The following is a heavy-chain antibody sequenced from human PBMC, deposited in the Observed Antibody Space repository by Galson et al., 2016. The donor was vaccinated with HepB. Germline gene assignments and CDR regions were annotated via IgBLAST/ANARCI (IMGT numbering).Heavy chain of an antibody. CDR2: IFPGDSDT. D-gene: IGHD5-12*01. J-gene: IGHJ4*02. V-gene: IGHV5-51*01. CDR1: GYSFVSYW. CDR3: VRPRLGGYDFTLEH. Sequence: QSGAEVKKPGESLKISCKGSGYSFVSYWAAWVRQRPGKGLEWMGIIFPGDSDTRYSPSFQGQVTFSADKSITTAYLQWSSLKASDTAIYYCVRPRLGGYDFTLEHWGQGTLVTVSS.